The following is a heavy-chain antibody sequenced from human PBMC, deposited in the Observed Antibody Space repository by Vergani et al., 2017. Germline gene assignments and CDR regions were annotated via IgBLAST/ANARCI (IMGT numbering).Heavy chain of an antibody. V-gene: IGHV3-23*04. CDR2: ISGSGGST. CDR1: GFTFSSYD. J-gene: IGHJ4*02. CDR3: SGGNPEGSGRGIFDY. D-gene: IGHD4-23*01. Sequence: EVQLVESGGGLVQPGGSLRLSCAASGFTFSSYDMSWVRQAPGKGLEWVSAISGSGGSTYYADSVKGRFTISRDNSKNALYLQMNSLRAEDTAVYYCSGGNPEGSGRGIFDYWGQGTLVTVSS.